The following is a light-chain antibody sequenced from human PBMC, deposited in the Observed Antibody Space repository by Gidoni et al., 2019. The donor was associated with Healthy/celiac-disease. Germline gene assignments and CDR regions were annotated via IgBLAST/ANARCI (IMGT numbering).Light chain of an antibody. CDR1: QSVSSSY. J-gene: IGKJ1*01. V-gene: IGKV3-20*01. Sequence: EVVLTQSPGTLSLSPGERATVSCRASQSVSSSYLAWYQQKPGQAPRPLIYGASSRATGIPDRFSGSGYGTDFTLTISRLEPEDFAVYYCQQYGSSPWTFGQGTKVEIK. CDR3: QQYGSSPWT. CDR2: GAS.